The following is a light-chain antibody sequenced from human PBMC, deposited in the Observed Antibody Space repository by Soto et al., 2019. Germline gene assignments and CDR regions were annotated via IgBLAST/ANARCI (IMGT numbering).Light chain of an antibody. J-gene: IGKJ4*01. V-gene: IGKV3-20*01. CDR3: QQYGTSKLA. CDR1: QSVSNNY. Sequence: EIVLTQSLGTLSLSPGERATLSCRASQSVSNNYLAWYQQKPGQAPRLLIYGASSRATGIPDRFSGSGSGTDFTLTINRLEPEDFAVYYCQQYGTSKLAFGGGTKVDIK. CDR2: GAS.